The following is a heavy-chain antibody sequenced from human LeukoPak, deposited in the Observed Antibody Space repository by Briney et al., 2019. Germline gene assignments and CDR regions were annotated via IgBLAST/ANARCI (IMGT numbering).Heavy chain of an antibody. CDR1: GGTFSSYA. Sequence: ASVKVSCKASGGTFSSYAISWVRQAPGQGLEWMGGIIPIFGTANYAQKFQGRVTITADESTSTAYMELSSLRSEDTAVYYCAREGGYYYDSRVFYSYGGQGPRVTVSS. J-gene: IGHJ4*02. D-gene: IGHD3-22*01. CDR3: AREGGYYYDSRVFYSY. CDR2: IIPIFGTA. V-gene: IGHV1-69*13.